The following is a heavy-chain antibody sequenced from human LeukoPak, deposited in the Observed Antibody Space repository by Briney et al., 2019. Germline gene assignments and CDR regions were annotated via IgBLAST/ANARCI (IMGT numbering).Heavy chain of an antibody. CDR3: AKGGSYSFDP. CDR2: ISHDGSKK. Sequence: GGSLRLSCAASGFTFSGYAIHWVRQAPGKGLEWVAVISHDGSKKYYAASVTGRFTISRDNSKNTLDLEMNSLRAEDTAVYYCAKGGSYSFDPWGQGTLVTVSS. D-gene: IGHD1-26*01. CDR1: GFTFSGYA. J-gene: IGHJ5*02. V-gene: IGHV3-30*04.